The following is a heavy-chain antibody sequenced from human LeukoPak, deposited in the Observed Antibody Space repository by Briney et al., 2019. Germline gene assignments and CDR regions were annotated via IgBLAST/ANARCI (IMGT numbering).Heavy chain of an antibody. CDR2: IYNTGST. CDR3: AREDSSGFVDY. J-gene: IGHJ4*02. D-gene: IGHD3-22*01. Sequence: SETLSLTCTVSGGSISSYYWSWIRQPPGKGLEWIGYIYNTGSTNYNPSLKGRVTISVDTSKNQFSLKLSSVTAADTAVYYCAREDSSGFVDYWGQGTLVTVSS. CDR1: GGSISSYY. V-gene: IGHV4-59*01.